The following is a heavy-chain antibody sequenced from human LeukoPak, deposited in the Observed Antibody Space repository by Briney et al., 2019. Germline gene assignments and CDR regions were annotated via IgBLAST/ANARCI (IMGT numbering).Heavy chain of an antibody. Sequence: PSETLSLTCTVSGGSISSGDYYWSWIRQPPGKGLEWNGYIYYSGSTYYNPSLKSRVTISVDTSKNQFSLKLSSVTAADTAVYYCAREVRRRSSGVDYWGQGTLVTVSS. V-gene: IGHV4-30-4*01. CDR2: IYYSGST. CDR1: GGSISSGDYY. J-gene: IGHJ4*02. D-gene: IGHD2-21*01. CDR3: AREVRRRSSGVDY.